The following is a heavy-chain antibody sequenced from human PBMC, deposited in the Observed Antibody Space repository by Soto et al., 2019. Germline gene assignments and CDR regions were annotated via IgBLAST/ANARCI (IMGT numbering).Heavy chain of an antibody. Sequence: VGSLRLSCAASGFTFSSYAMHWVRQAPGKGLEWVAVISYDGSNKYYADSVKGRFTISRDNSKNTLYLQMNSLRAEDTAVYYCAREGYSYACDYWSQGTLVTVSS. CDR2: ISYDGSNK. D-gene: IGHD5-18*01. J-gene: IGHJ4*02. V-gene: IGHV3-30-3*01. CDR1: GFTFSSYA. CDR3: AREGYSYACDY.